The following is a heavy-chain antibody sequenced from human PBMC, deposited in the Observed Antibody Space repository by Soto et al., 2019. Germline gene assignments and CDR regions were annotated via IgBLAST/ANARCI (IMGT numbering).Heavy chain of an antibody. CDR3: ASGQYDYYYYYMDV. CDR1: GGSFSGYY. J-gene: IGHJ6*03. CDR2: INHSGST. D-gene: IGHD3-3*01. V-gene: IGHV4-34*01. Sequence: SETLSLTCAVYGGSFSGYYWSWIRQPPGKGLEWIGEINHSGSTNYNPSLKSRVTISVDTSKNQFSLKLSSVTAADTAVYYCASGQYDYYYYYMDVWGKGTTVTVSS.